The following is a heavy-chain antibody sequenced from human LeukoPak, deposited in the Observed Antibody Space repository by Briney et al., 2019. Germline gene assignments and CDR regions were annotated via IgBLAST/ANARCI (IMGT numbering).Heavy chain of an antibody. CDR3: ASYMVRGVPEYYFDY. CDR2: INHSGST. D-gene: IGHD3-10*01. Sequence: PSETLSLTSAVYGGSFSGYYWSWIRQPPGKGLEWIGEINHSGSTNYNPSLKSRVTISVDTSKNQFSLKLSSVTAADTAVYYCASYMVRGVPEYYFDYWGQGTLVTVSS. V-gene: IGHV4-34*01. J-gene: IGHJ4*02. CDR1: GGSFSGYY.